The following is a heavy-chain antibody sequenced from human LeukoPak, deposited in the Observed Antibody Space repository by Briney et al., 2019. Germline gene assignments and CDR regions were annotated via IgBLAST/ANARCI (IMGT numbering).Heavy chain of an antibody. CDR2: IYTDGST. J-gene: IGHJ5*02. D-gene: IGHD3-3*01. CDR3: ARHRDTVFPFDP. CDR1: GGSLSSHY. V-gene: IGHV4-59*08. Sequence: SETLSLTCTVSGGSLSSHYWSWIRQPPGKGLECIGYIYTDGSTSYNPSLKSRVTILVDTSKNQFSLRLSSVTAADTAVYYCARHRDTVFPFDPWGQGTLVTVSS.